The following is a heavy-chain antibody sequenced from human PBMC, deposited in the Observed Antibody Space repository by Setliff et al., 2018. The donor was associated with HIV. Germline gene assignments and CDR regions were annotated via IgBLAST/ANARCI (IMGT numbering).Heavy chain of an antibody. CDR2: ISHTGNI. CDR1: GGSLRGYY. CDR3: ARLHLRVPPSIFDY. V-gene: IGHV4-34*01. Sequence: LSLTCAVYGGSLRGYYWSWVRQSPLKGLEWIGEISHTGNINYNTALSNRVTASVDTSKNQFSLKLTSVTAADTAVYFCARLHLRVPPSIFDYWSPGTMVTVSS. D-gene: IGHD2-2*01. J-gene: IGHJ4*02.